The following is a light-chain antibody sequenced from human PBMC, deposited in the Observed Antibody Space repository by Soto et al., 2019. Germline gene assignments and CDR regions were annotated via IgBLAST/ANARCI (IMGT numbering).Light chain of an antibody. CDR3: QKYETSPYT. CDR1: QDISSRD. Sequence: EVVLTQSPGTLSLSPGERASLSCRASQDISSRDLAWYQQRPGQAPRLLIYHSSARATGIPDRFSASGSGTDFTLTISRLEPEDSAVYFCQKYETSPYTFGQGTKLEIK. V-gene: IGKV3-20*01. J-gene: IGKJ2*01. CDR2: HSS.